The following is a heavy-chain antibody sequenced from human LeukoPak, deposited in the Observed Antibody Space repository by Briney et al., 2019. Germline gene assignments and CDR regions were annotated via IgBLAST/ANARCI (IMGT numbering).Heavy chain of an antibody. CDR3: ARASYRFLEWLLDTNWFDP. D-gene: IGHD3-3*01. V-gene: IGHV4-4*07. CDR2: IYGSGST. J-gene: IGHJ5*02. CDR1: SDSIRNYY. Sequence: SETLSLTCTVSSDSIRNYYWSWIRQPAGKGLEWIGRIYGSGSTNYNASLESRLTMSVDTSKNQFSLKLSSVTAADTAVYYCARASYRFLEWLLDTNWFDPWGQGTLVTVSS.